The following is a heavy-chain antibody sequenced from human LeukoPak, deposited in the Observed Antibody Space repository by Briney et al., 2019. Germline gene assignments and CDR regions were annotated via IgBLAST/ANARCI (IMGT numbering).Heavy chain of an antibody. V-gene: IGHV3-74*01. J-gene: IGHJ6*02. D-gene: IGHD1-26*01. CDR2: INGDGRTT. Sequence: GGSLRLSCAASGFTFSSYWMHWVRQAPGKGLAWVSRINGDGRTTSYADFVKGRFTISRDNAKNTQHLQMNSLRAEDTAVYYCARVRYSGSYPYYYGMDVWGQGTTVTVSS. CDR3: ARVRYSGSYPYYYGMDV. CDR1: GFTFSSYW.